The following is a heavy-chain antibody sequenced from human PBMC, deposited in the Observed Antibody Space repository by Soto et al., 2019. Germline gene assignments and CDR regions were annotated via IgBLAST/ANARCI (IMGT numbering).Heavy chain of an antibody. CDR2: ISAYNGNT. CDR3: ARTDSGDYVPPLDY. Sequence: QVQLVQSGAEVKKPGASVKVSCKASGYTFTNYGISWVRQAPGQGLEWMGTISAYNGNTNYSQNLQGRVTMTTDPSTSTAYRDLRSLTSADTAVYYCARTDSGDYVPPLDYWGQGTLVTVSS. V-gene: IGHV1-18*01. J-gene: IGHJ4*02. D-gene: IGHD4-17*01. CDR1: GYTFTNYG.